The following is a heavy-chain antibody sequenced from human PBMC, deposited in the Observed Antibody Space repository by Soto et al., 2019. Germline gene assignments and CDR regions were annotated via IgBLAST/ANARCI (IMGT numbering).Heavy chain of an antibody. CDR3: VRQGIGFLHGLVDV. CDR2: VYDTWST. Sequence: QVQVQQSGPGLVKPSETLSLTCTVSSGPSKSHNWGWIRQPPGRGLEWIGYVYDTWSTSYNPSLKSRVTVSADTSTNRISLTLRFVTAADTAVYYCVRQGIGFLHGLVDVWGQGITVIVSS. CDR1: SGPSKSHN. V-gene: IGHV4-59*08. J-gene: IGHJ6*01. D-gene: IGHD3-10*01.